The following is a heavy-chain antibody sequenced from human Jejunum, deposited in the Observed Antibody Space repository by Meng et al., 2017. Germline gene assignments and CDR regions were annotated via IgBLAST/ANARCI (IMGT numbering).Heavy chain of an antibody. CDR1: VGSISSVYW. CDR3: ARGGYYSFDY. D-gene: IGHD5-18*01. Sequence: QVPLQDLAPRSVKPSETLSSTCAVSVGSISSVYWCTWVRQSPGKGLEWIGEIYHSGSTNYNPSLKSRVTISVDKSKNQFSLKLTSVTAADTAVYYCARGGYYSFDYWGQGTLVTVSS. CDR2: IYHSGST. V-gene: IGHV4-4*02. J-gene: IGHJ4*02.